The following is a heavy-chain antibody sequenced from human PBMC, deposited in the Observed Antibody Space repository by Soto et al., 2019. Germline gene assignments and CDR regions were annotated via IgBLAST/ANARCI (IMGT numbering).Heavy chain of an antibody. V-gene: IGHV3-30-3*01. CDR3: AKVGSSWYSHFDY. D-gene: IGHD6-13*01. CDR1: GFTFSSYA. J-gene: IGHJ4*02. Sequence: GGSLRLSCAASGFTFSSYAMHWVRQAPGKGLEWVAVISYDGSNKYYADSVKGRFTISRDNSKNTLYLQMNSLRAEDTAVYYCAKVGSSWYSHFDYWGQGTLVTVSS. CDR2: ISYDGSNK.